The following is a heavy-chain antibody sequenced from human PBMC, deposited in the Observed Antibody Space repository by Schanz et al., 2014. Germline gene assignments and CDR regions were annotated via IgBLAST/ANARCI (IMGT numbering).Heavy chain of an antibody. CDR1: GFIFDNYA. D-gene: IGHD3-10*01. J-gene: IGHJ6*02. V-gene: IGHV3-21*06. CDR3: ARASATNHNHYGLDA. Sequence: EVQLVESGGGLVKPGGSLRLSCVASGFIFDNYAMNWVRRAPGKGLESVASISSGSTFEYYADSVLGRFTISRDNAKNTLHPPLNPLRGEDTALYFCARASATNHNHYGLDAWGQGTAVAVS. CDR2: ISSGSTFE.